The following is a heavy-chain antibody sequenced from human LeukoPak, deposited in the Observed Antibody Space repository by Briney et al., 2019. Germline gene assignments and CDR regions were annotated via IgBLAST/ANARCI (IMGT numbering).Heavy chain of an antibody. CDR2: IYYSGST. J-gene: IGHJ5*02. D-gene: IGHD6-13*01. Sequence: KTSETLSLTCTVSGGSISSYYWSWIRQPPGKGLEWIGYIYYSGSTSYNPSLKSRVTISVDTSKNQFSLKLSSVTAADTAVYYCARRSSSSWYEANWFDPWGQGTLVTVSS. CDR1: GGSISSYY. V-gene: IGHV4-59*08. CDR3: ARRSSSSWYEANWFDP.